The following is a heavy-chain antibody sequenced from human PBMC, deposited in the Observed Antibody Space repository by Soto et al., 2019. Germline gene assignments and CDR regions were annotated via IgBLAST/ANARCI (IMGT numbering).Heavy chain of an antibody. Sequence: GGSLRLSCAASGFTFSSYWMHWVRQAPGKGLVWVSRINSDGSSTSYADSVKGRFTISRDNAKNTLYLQMNSLRAEDTAVYYCARSPSYDFWSGYNYYYGMDVWGQGTTVTVS. J-gene: IGHJ6*02. CDR3: ARSPSYDFWSGYNYYYGMDV. CDR2: INSDGSST. V-gene: IGHV3-74*01. CDR1: GFTFSSYW. D-gene: IGHD3-3*01.